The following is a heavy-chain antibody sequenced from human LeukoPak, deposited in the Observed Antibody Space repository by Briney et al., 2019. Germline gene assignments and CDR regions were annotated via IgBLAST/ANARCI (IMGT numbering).Heavy chain of an antibody. CDR3: AREGEDIVDV. D-gene: IGHD2-15*01. Sequence: PSETLSLTCTVSGGSISSGGYYWSWIRQHPGKGLEWIGYIYYSGSTYYNPSLKSRVTISVDTSKNQFSLKLSSVTAADTAVYDCAREGEDIVDVWGEGTTVTVSS. J-gene: IGHJ6*04. V-gene: IGHV4-31*03. CDR2: IYYSGST. CDR1: GGSISSGGYY.